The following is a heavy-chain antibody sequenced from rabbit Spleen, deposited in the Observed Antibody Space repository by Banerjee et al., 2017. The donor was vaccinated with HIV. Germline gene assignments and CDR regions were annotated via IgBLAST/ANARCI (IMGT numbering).Heavy chain of an antibody. CDR3: ARETSGGWGVVLYYFRL. V-gene: IGHV1S45*01. Sequence: LEESGGGLVKPGGTLTLTCTVSGFSFSSNWICWVRQAPGKGLEWIACIDTNDGDTDYANWPKGRFTISKTSSTTVTLQMTSLTAADTATYFCARETSGGWGVVLYYFRLWGQGTLVTVS. CDR2: IDTNDGDT. J-gene: IGHJ4*01. CDR1: GFSFSSNW. D-gene: IGHD4-1*01.